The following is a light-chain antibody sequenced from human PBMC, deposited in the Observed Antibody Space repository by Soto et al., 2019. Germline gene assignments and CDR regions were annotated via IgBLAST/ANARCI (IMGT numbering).Light chain of an antibody. CDR2: GAS. CDR1: QTLRRTY. Sequence: EIVLTQSPATLALSPGXRATLSCRASQTLRRTYIAWYQQKPGQAPRVLIYGASKRATGIPDRFSGSGSGTDFSLTISRLEPEDFAVYYCHQYDNAPQTYGQGTKVDIK. J-gene: IGKJ2*01. CDR3: HQYDNAPQT. V-gene: IGKV3-20*01.